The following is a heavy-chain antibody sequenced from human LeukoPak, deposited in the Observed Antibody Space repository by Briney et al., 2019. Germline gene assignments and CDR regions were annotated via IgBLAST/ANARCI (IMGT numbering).Heavy chain of an antibody. CDR2: ISGSGGST. Sequence: PGGSLRLSCAASGFTFSSYAMSWVRQAPGKGLEWVSAISGSGGSTYYAASVKGRFTISRDNSKNTLYLQMNSLRAEDTAVYYCAKRVEMATDYFDYWGQGTLVTVSS. CDR1: GFTFSSYA. CDR3: AKRVEMATDYFDY. J-gene: IGHJ4*02. D-gene: IGHD5-24*01. V-gene: IGHV3-23*01.